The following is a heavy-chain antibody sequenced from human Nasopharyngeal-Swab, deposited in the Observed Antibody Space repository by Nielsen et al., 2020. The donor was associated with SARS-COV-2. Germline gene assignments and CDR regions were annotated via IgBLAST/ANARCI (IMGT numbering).Heavy chain of an antibody. CDR2: IKQDGSEK. J-gene: IGHJ6*02. D-gene: IGHD3-10*01. CDR1: GFTFSSYW. V-gene: IGHV3-7*03. Sequence: GESLKISCAASGFTFSSYWMSWVRQAPGKGLGWVANIKQDGSEKYYVDSVKGRFTISRDNAKNSLYLQMNSLRAEDTAVYYCARATEGGSGSYYKPTNYYYGMDVWGQGTTVTVSS. CDR3: ARATEGGSGSYYKPTNYYYGMDV.